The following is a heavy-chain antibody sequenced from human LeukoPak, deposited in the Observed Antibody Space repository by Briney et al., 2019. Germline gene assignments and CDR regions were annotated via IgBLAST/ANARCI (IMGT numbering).Heavy chain of an antibody. CDR1: GFTFSSYA. D-gene: IGHD3-22*01. J-gene: IGHJ4*02. CDR2: ISGGGGSA. V-gene: IGHV3-23*01. CDR3: AKSFRYYDSSGYFHFDY. Sequence: PGGSLRLSCAASGFTFSSYAMSWVRQAPGKGLEWVSAISGGGGSAYYADSVKGRFTISRDNSKNTLYLQMNSLRAEDTAVYYCAKSFRYYDSSGYFHFDYWGQGTLVTVSS.